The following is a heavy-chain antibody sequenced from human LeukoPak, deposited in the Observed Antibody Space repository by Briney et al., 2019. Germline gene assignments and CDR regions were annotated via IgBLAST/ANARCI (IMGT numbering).Heavy chain of an antibody. CDR2: INPNSGDT. V-gene: IGHV1-2*02. Sequence: ASVKVSCKASGYTFTGYYMHWVRQAPGQGLEWMGWINPNSGDTNYAQKFQGRVTMTRDTSISTAYMELSSLRSDDTAVYYCARDYESVVVVAARWYFDYWGQGTLVTVSS. CDR1: GYTFTGYY. J-gene: IGHJ4*02. CDR3: ARDYESVVVVAARWYFDY. D-gene: IGHD2-15*01.